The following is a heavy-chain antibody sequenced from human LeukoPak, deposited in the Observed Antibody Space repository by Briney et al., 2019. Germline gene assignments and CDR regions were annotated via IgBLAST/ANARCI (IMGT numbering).Heavy chain of an antibody. Sequence: ASVKVSCKASGGTFSSYASSWVRQAPGQGLEWMGGIIPIFGTANYAQKFQGRVTITVDESTSTAYMELSSLRSEDTAVYYCARVVHYYDSSGYYGPPLDYWGQGTLVTVSS. V-gene: IGHV1-69*13. CDR3: ARVVHYYDSSGYYGPPLDY. CDR1: GGTFSSYA. D-gene: IGHD3-22*01. J-gene: IGHJ4*02. CDR2: IIPIFGTA.